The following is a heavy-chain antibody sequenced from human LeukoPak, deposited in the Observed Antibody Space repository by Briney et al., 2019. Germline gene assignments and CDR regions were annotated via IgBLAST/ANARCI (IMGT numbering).Heavy chain of an antibody. Sequence: GGSLRLSCAASAFTFSSYGMHWVRQAPGKGLEWVAYIQYDRTNEQYAHSVKGRFRISRDNSNNILYLQMNSLRTEDTAVYYCARDRIVVVAATGGWFDPWGQGTLVTVSS. CDR1: AFTFSSYG. J-gene: IGHJ5*02. D-gene: IGHD2-15*01. CDR3: ARDRIVVVAATGGWFDP. CDR2: IQYDRTNE. V-gene: IGHV3-30*02.